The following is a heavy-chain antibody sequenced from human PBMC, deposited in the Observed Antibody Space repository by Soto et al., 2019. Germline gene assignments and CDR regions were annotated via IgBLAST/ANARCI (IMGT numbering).Heavy chain of an antibody. CDR3: ARDLNCISTSCYANWFDP. V-gene: IGHV1-69*12. J-gene: IGHJ5*02. CDR2: IIPIFGTA. Sequence: QVQLVQSGAEVKKPGSSVKVSCKASGGTFSSYAISWVRQAPGQGLEWMGGIIPIFGTANYAQKFQGRVTIIADDSTSTAYMELSSLRSEDTAVYYCARDLNCISTSCYANWFDPWGQGTLVTVSS. CDR1: GGTFSSYA. D-gene: IGHD2-2*01.